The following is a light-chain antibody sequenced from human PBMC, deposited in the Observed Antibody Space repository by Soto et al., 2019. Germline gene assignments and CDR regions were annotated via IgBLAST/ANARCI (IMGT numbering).Light chain of an antibody. J-gene: IGLJ3*02. CDR2: EVT. Sequence: QSVLTQPPSASGSPGQSVTISCTGTSSDVGAYTYVSWYQQYPGKAPKLMIYEVTKRPSGVPDRFSGSKSGNTASLTVSGLQAEDEADYYCTSYVGNDIWVFGGGTTLTVL. CDR3: TSYVGNDIWV. CDR1: SSDVGAYTY. V-gene: IGLV2-8*01.